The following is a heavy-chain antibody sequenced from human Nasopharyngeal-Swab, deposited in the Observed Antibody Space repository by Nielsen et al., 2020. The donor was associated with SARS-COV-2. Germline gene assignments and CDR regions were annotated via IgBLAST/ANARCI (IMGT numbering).Heavy chain of an antibody. CDR1: GFTFSSYG. D-gene: IGHD1-26*01. V-gene: IGHV3-30*02. CDR3: AKDSRSGSGSYSA. J-gene: IGHJ5*02. CDR2: IRYDGSNK. Sequence: GESLKISCAASGFTFSSYGMHWVRQAPGKGLEWVAFIRYDGSNKYYVDSVKGRFTISRDNSKNTLYLQMNSLRAEDTAVYYCAKDSRSGSGSYSAWGQGTLVTVSS.